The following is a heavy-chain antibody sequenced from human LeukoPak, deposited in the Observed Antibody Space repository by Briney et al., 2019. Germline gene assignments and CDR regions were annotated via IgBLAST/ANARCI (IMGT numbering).Heavy chain of an antibody. J-gene: IGHJ4*02. V-gene: IGHV3-21*01. CDR2: ISGDSAHI. CDR3: ARFETGDYVKEVDY. CDR1: GFTFRSYS. Sequence: PGGSLRLSCAASGFTFRSYSMNWVRQAPGKGLEWVSSISGDSAHILYADSVKGRFTSSRDNAKNSLHLQMNSLRAEDTAVYYCARFETGDYVKEVDYWGQGTLVTVSS. D-gene: IGHD4-17*01.